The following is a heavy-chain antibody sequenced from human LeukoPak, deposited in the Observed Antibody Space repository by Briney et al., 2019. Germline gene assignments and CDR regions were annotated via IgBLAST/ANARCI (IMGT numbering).Heavy chain of an antibody. CDR2: IGTAGDT. V-gene: IGHV3-13*01. J-gene: IGHJ6*02. CDR1: GFTFSSYD. CDR3: ARVGSGYSSGWRTMDV. D-gene: IGHD6-19*01. Sequence: TGGSLRLSCAASGFTFSSYDMHWVRQATGKGLEWVSAIGTAGDTYYPGSVKGRFTISRENAKNSLYLQMNSLRAGDTAVYYCARVGSGYSSGWRTMDVWGQGTTVTVSS.